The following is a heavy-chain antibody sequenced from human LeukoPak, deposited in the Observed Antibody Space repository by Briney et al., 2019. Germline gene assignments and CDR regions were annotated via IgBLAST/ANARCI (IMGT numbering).Heavy chain of an antibody. CDR3: ARQRRNYDSSGYYSSWFDP. CDR1: GYTFTSYA. D-gene: IGHD3-22*01. CDR2: INAGNGNT. V-gene: IGHV1-3*01. Sequence: ASVKVSCKASGYTFTSYAMHWVRQAPGQRLEWMGWINAGNGNTKYSQKFQGRVTITGDTSASTAYMELSSLRSEDTAVYYCARQRRNYDSSGYYSSWFDPWGQGTLDTVSS. J-gene: IGHJ5*02.